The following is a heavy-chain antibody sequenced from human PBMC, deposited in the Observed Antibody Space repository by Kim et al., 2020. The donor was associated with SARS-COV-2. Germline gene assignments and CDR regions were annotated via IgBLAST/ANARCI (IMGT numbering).Heavy chain of an antibody. CDR3: ARGVRFLEWLMRVPYYYYGMDV. CDR2: INHSGST. V-gene: IGHV4-34*01. CDR1: GGSFSGYY. J-gene: IGHJ6*02. Sequence: SETLSLTCAVYGGSFSGYYWSWIRQPPGKGLEWIGEINHSGSTNYNPSLKSRVTISVDTSKNQFSLKLSSVTAADTAVYYCARGVRFLEWLMRVPYYYYGMDVWGRGTTVTVSS. D-gene: IGHD3-3*01.